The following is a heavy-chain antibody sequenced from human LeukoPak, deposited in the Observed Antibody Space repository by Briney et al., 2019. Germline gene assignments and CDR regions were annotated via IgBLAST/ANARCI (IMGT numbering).Heavy chain of an antibody. CDR1: GFIFSSYE. D-gene: IGHD2-15*01. J-gene: IGHJ4*02. Sequence: GRSLRLSCAASGFIFSSYEMNWVRQAPGKGLEWVSYISYSGSTIYYADSVKGRFTISRDNAKNSLYLQMNSLRAEDTAVYYCARVSCSGGSWYSFDYWGQGTLVTVSS. CDR3: ARVSCSGGSWYSFDY. V-gene: IGHV3-48*03. CDR2: ISYSGSTI.